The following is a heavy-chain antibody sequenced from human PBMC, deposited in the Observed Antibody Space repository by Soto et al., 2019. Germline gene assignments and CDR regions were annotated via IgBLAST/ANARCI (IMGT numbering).Heavy chain of an antibody. CDR1: GFTFSIYW. CDR3: AREGPVAVAGPGFDY. Sequence: PGGSLRLSCAASGFTFSIYWINWVRQAPGKGLEWVANINQDGSEKYFVDSVKGRFTISRDNAKNSVYLQMNSLRAEDTAVYYCAREGPVAVAGPGFDYWGQGTLVTVSS. CDR2: INQDGSEK. J-gene: IGHJ4*02. V-gene: IGHV3-7*01. D-gene: IGHD6-19*01.